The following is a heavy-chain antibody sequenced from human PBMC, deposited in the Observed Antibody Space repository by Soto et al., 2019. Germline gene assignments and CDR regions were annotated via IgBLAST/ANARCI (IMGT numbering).Heavy chain of an antibody. CDR1: GYTFTSYD. J-gene: IGHJ6*03. D-gene: IGHD6-6*01. CDR3: ARLAPERYSTSWWNYYYYMDV. V-gene: IGHV1-8*01. Sequence: ASVKVSCKASGYTFTSYDINWVRQATGQGLEWMGWMNPNSGNTGYAQKFQGRVTMTRNTSISTAYMELSSLRSEDTAVYYCARLAPERYSTSWWNYYYYMDVWGKGTTVTVSS. CDR2: MNPNSGNT.